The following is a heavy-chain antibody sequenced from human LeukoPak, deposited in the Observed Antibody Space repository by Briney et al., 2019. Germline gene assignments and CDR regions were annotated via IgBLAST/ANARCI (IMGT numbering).Heavy chain of an antibody. J-gene: IGHJ4*02. CDR2: VDPEDGET. CDR1: GYTFTDYY. V-gene: IGHV1-69-2*01. CDR3: ATWSDTAMVTGFDY. Sequence: ASVKVSCKVSGYTFTDYYMYWVQQAPGKGLEWMGLVDPEDGETIYAEKFQGRVTITADTSTDTAYMELSSPRSEDTAVYYCATWSDTAMVTGFDYWGQGTLVTVSS. D-gene: IGHD5-18*01.